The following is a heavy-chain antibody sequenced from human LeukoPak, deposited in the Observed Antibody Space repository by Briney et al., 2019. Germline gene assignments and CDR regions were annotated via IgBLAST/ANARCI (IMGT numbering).Heavy chain of an antibody. D-gene: IGHD1-26*01. J-gene: IGHJ3*02. Sequence: PGGSLRLSCAASGFTFISYAMTWVRQAPGKGLEWVSAISGSGGTTYYADSVKGRFTISRDNSKNTLNLQMNSLRAEDTAVYYCAKSLLTTASGTGRAFDIWGQGTMVTVSA. V-gene: IGHV3-23*01. CDR1: GFTFISYA. CDR3: AKSLLTTASGTGRAFDI. CDR2: ISGSGGTT.